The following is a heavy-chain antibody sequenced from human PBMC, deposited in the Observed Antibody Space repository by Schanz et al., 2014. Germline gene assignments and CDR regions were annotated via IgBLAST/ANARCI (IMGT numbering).Heavy chain of an antibody. Sequence: EVQVVESGGGLVQPGGSLRLSCTASGFTFSSYAMSWVRQAPGKGLEWVSAISGSGGSTYYADSVKGRFTISRDNSKNTLYLQMNSLRAEDTAVYYCAKSLESCPGGRCSRGYFDYWGQGTLVTVSS. CDR3: AKSLESCPGGRCSRGYFDY. CDR2: ISGSGGST. CDR1: GFTFSSYA. J-gene: IGHJ4*02. D-gene: IGHD2-8*02. V-gene: IGHV3-23*04.